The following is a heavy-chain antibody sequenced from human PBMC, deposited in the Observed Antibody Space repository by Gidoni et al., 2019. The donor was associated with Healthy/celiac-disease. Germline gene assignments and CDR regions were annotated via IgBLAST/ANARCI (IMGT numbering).Heavy chain of an antibody. CDR1: GFTFSSYW. CDR2: IKQDGSEK. J-gene: IGHJ6*02. V-gene: IGHV3-7*01. D-gene: IGHD2-2*01. Sequence: EVQLVESGGGLVQPGGSLRLSCAASGFTFSSYWMSWVRQAPGKGLEWVANIKQDGSEKYYVDSVKGRFTISRDNDKNSLYLQMNSLRAEDTAVYYCARDVVVVPAATDYYYYYGMDVWGQGTTVTVSS. CDR3: ARDVVVVPAATDYYYYYGMDV.